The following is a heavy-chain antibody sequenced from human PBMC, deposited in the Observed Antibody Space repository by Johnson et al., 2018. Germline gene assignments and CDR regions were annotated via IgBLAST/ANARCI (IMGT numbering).Heavy chain of an antibody. CDR1: GFTFSGSA. Sequence: VRLVESGGGLVQPGGSLKLSCAASGFTFSGSAMHWVRQASGKGLEWVGRIRSKANSYATAYAAPVKGRFTISRDDSKNTAYLQMNSLKIEDTAVYYCTRQQKVRGVIYYMDVWGKGTTVTVSS. CDR3: TRQQKVRGVIYYMDV. CDR2: IRSKANSYAT. J-gene: IGHJ6*03. D-gene: IGHD3-10*01. V-gene: IGHV3-73*01.